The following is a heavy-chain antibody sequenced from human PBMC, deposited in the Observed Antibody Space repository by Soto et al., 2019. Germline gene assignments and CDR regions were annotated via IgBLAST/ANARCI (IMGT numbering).Heavy chain of an antibody. J-gene: IGHJ4*02. CDR2: ICGSGSST. V-gene: IGHV3-23*01. Sequence: GGSLRLSCAASGFTFSSYAMTWVRQAPGKGLEWASVICGSGSSTYFGDSVKGRFTISRDNSKNTLYLQMNSLRAEDTAVYYCARDRPNSGFDYWGQGTLVTVSS. CDR3: ARDRPNSGFDY. D-gene: IGHD7-27*01. CDR1: GFTFSSYA.